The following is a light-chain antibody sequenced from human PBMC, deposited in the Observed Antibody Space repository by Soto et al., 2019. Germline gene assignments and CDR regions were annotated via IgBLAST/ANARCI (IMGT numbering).Light chain of an antibody. V-gene: IGKV3-20*01. J-gene: IGKJ1*01. CDR2: GAS. CDR3: QQYDSLPRT. CDR1: QTVGKNY. Sequence: EIVLTQSPGTLSVSPGDGATLSCRASQTVGKNYLAWYQQRPGQAPSLLIHGASSRATGIPDRFSGSGPGTEFTLTIGRLEPEDFAVYYCQQYDSLPRTFGQGTKVDI.